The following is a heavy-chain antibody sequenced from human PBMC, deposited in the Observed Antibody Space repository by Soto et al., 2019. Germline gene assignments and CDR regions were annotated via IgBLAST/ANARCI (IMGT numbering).Heavy chain of an antibody. Sequence: ASVKVSCKASGYTFTGYYMHWVRQAPGQGLEWMGWINPNSGGTNYAQKFQGWVTMTRDTSISTAYMELSRLRSDDTAVYYCARTSYGNTDAFDIWGQGTMVTVSS. CDR3: ARTSYGNTDAFDI. D-gene: IGHD5-18*01. CDR2: INPNSGGT. J-gene: IGHJ3*02. CDR1: GYTFTGYY. V-gene: IGHV1-2*04.